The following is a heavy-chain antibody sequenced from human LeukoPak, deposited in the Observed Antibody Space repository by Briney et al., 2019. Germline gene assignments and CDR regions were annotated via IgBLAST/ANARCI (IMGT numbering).Heavy chain of an antibody. J-gene: IGHJ4*02. D-gene: IGHD2-21*02. Sequence: TLSLTCTVSGGSISSGSYYWSWIPQPPGKGLEWIGRIYTSGSTHYNPSLKSRVTISVDTSKNQFSLKLSSVTAADTAVYYCAGTYCGGDCYSTNFDYWGQGTLVTVSS. CDR3: AGTYCGGDCYSTNFDY. V-gene: IGHV4-61*02. CDR1: GGSISSGSYY. CDR2: IYTSGST.